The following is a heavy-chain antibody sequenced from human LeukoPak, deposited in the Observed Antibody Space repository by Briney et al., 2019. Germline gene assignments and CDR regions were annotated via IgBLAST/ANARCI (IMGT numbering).Heavy chain of an antibody. V-gene: IGHV4-34*01. Sequence: SETLSLTCAVYGGSFSGYYWSWIRQPPGKGLEWIGEINHSGSTNYNPSLKSRVTISVDTSKNQFSLKLSSVTAADTAVYYCARVHHGYSSSWYRSGSFDIWGQGTMVTVSS. CDR2: INHSGST. J-gene: IGHJ3*02. D-gene: IGHD6-13*01. CDR1: GGSFSGYY. CDR3: ARVHHGYSSSWYRSGSFDI.